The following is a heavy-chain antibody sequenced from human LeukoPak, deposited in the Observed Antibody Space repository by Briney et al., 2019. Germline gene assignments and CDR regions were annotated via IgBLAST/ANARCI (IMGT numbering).Heavy chain of an antibody. CDR3: ARGYGDRYYYYMDV. V-gene: IGHV1-2*02. Sequence: ASVKVSCKASGYTFTGYYMHWVRQAPGQGLEWMGWINPNSGGTNYAQKFHGRVTMTRDTSISTAYMELSRLRSDDTAVYYCARGYGDRYYYYMDVWGKGTTVTVSS. J-gene: IGHJ6*03. CDR1: GYTFTGYY. CDR2: INPNSGGT. D-gene: IGHD4-17*01.